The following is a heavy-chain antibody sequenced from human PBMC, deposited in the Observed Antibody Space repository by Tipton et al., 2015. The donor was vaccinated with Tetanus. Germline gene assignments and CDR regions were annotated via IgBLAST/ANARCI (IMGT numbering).Heavy chain of an antibody. CDR3: ARGGEQWALRYFQY. J-gene: IGHJ4*02. CDR2: MFYNGDA. V-gene: IGHV4-31*03. Sequence: TLSLTCTVSGASMKSGSFYWGWIRQHPGRGLEWIGYMFYNGDAFYNPSLKSRLAMSLDASKNLFSLNLASVTAADTAVYYCARGGEQWALRYFQYWGQGTLVTVSS. CDR1: GASMKSGSFY. D-gene: IGHD1/OR15-1a*01.